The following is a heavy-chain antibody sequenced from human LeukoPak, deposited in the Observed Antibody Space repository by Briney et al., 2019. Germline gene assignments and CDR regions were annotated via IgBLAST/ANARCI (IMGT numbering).Heavy chain of an antibody. CDR3: ARSPGEYCSGGSCYYFDY. D-gene: IGHD2-15*01. CDR2: INSDGRST. CDR1: GFTFSSYW. J-gene: IGHJ4*02. V-gene: IGHV3-74*01. Sequence: GGSLRLSCAASGFTFSSYWMHWVRQAPGKGLVWVSRINSDGRSTTYADSVKGRFTISRDNAKNTLYLEMNSLRAKDTAVYYCARSPGEYCSGGSCYYFDYWGQGTLVTVSS.